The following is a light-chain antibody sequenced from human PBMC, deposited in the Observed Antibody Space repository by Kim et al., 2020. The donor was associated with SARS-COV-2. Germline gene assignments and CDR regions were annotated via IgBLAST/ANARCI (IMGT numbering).Light chain of an antibody. J-gene: IGKJ5*01. V-gene: IGKV3-20*01. CDR2: GAS. CDR3: HHYGSSPVT. CDR1: ETGGNKF. Sequence: EFVLTQSPGTLSLSPGETVTLSCRASETGGNKFLAWYQQRPGQAPRLLMFGASNRATGIPDRFTGSASGTDFTLTINRLEPEDFAMYYCHHYGSSPVTFGQGTRLEIK.